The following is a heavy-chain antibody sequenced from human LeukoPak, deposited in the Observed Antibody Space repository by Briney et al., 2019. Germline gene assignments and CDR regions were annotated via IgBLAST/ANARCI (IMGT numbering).Heavy chain of an antibody. CDR2: VYYSGTT. J-gene: IGHJ6*02. CDR3: AREQGGNSPYYFYGMDV. D-gene: IGHD4-23*01. V-gene: IGHV4-59*01. CDR1: GGSISSYY. Sequence: SETLSLTCTVSGGSISSYYWTWIRQPPGKGLQWIGYVYYSGTTNYNPSLESRVTMSVDTSKNQFSLKLRSVTAADTAVYYCAREQGGNSPYYFYGMDVWGQGTTVTVPS.